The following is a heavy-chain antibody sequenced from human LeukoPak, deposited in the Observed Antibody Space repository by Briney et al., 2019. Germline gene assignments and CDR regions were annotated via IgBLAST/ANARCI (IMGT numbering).Heavy chain of an antibody. Sequence: SVKVSCKASGGTFSGYAISWVRQAPGQGLEWMGGIIPIFGTANYAQKFQGRVTITTDESTSTAYMELSSLRSEDTAVYYCARVCSSTSCYAALDYWGQGTLVTVSS. CDR1: GGTFSGYA. CDR3: ARVCSSTSCYAALDY. V-gene: IGHV1-69*05. CDR2: IIPIFGTA. D-gene: IGHD2-2*01. J-gene: IGHJ4*02.